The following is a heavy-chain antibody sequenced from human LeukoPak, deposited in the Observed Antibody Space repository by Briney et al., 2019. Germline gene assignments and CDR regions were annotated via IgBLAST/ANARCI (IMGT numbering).Heavy chain of an antibody. CDR3: ARGRELGYCSSTSCSDAFDI. CDR2: INPSGGST. V-gene: IGHV1-46*01. CDR1: GYTFTTYY. D-gene: IGHD2-2*01. J-gene: IGHJ3*02. Sequence: ASVKVSCKASGYTFTTYYIHWVRQAPGQGLEWMGIINPSGGSTSYAQKFQDRVTMTRGTSTSTVYMELSSLRSEDTPVYYCARGRELGYCSSTSCSDAFDIWGQGTMVTVSS.